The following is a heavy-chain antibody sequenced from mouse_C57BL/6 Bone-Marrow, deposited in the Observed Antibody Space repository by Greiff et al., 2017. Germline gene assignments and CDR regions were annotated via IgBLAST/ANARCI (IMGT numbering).Heavy chain of an antibody. J-gene: IGHJ2*01. Sequence: LMESGAELVRPGASVKLSCTASGFNIKDDYIHWVKQRPEQGLEWIGWIDPEIGDTEYASKFQGKATITSDTSSNTAYLQLSSLTSEDTAVYYCSSFDGNYFDFWGQGTPLTVAS. CDR1: GFNIKDDY. V-gene: IGHV14-4*01. D-gene: IGHD2-3*01. CDR3: SSFDGNYFDF. CDR2: IDPEIGDT.